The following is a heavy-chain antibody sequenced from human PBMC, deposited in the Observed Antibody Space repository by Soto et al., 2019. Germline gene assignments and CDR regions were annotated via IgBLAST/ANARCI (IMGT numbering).Heavy chain of an antibody. CDR1: GGSISSSSYY. CDR3: ARRGRIAVAGTIDYWFDP. Sequence: KTSETLSLTCTVSGGSISSSSYYWGWIRQPPGKGLEWIGSIYYSGSTYYNPSLKSRVTISVDTSKNQFSLKLSSVTAADTAVYYCARRGRIAVAGTIDYWFDPWGQGTLVTVSS. V-gene: IGHV4-39*01. D-gene: IGHD6-19*01. CDR2: IYYSGST. J-gene: IGHJ5*02.